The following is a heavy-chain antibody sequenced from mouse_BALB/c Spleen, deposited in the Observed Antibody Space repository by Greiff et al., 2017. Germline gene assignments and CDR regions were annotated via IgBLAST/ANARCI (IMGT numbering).Heavy chain of an antibody. J-gene: IGHJ2*01. Sequence: EVQLVESGGGLVQPGGSLKLSCAASGFTFSSYTMSWVRQTPEKRLEWVAYISNGGGSTYYPDTVKGRFTISRDNAKNTLYLQMSSLKSEDTAMYYCARHFQIYYYMDYWGQGTTLTVSS. CDR2: ISNGGGST. V-gene: IGHV5-12-2*01. CDR1: GFTFSSYT. CDR3: ARHFQIYYYMDY. D-gene: IGHD1-1*01.